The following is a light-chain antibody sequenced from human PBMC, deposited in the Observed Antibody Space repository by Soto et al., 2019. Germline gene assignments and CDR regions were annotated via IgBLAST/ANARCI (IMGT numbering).Light chain of an antibody. CDR1: QSVTSY. Sequence: EIVLTQSPATLSLSPGDRVTLSCRASQSVTSYLAWYQQRPGQAPRLLIYDAINRATGIPDRFSGSGSGTDFTLTISSLEAEDFAVYYCQQRSYWPLTFGGGTKVEIK. CDR3: QQRSYWPLT. J-gene: IGKJ4*01. V-gene: IGKV3-11*01. CDR2: DAI.